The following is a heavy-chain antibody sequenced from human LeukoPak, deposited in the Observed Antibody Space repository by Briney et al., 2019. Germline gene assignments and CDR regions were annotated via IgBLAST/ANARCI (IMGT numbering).Heavy chain of an antibody. Sequence: GGSLGLSCAASGFTFSSYAMSWVRQAPGKGLEWVSAISGSGGSTYYADSVKGRFTISRDNSKNTLYLQMNSLRAEDTAVYYCAKDRWFGEFEDYWGQGTLVTVSS. D-gene: IGHD3-10*01. J-gene: IGHJ4*01. V-gene: IGHV3-23*01. CDR1: GFTFSSYA. CDR2: ISGSGGST. CDR3: AKDRWFGEFEDY.